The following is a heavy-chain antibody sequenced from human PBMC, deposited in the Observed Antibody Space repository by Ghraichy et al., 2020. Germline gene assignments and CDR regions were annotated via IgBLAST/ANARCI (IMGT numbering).Heavy chain of an antibody. Sequence: SETLSLTCTVSGGSITSYYWSWVRQPPGKGLEYIGYISYSGSTNYNPSLKSRVTMSVDPSKNQVSLILNSVTAADTAVYYCARSPTGRFYFFDYWGQGTLVTVSS. V-gene: IGHV4-59*08. D-gene: IGHD1-1*01. CDR3: ARSPTGRFYFFDY. CDR2: ISYSGST. J-gene: IGHJ4*02. CDR1: GGSITSYY.